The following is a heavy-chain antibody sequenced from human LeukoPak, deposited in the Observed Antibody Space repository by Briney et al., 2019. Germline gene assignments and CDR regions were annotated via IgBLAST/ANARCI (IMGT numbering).Heavy chain of an antibody. CDR3: ARGQGVVIPLALDY. V-gene: IGHV1-18*04. D-gene: IGHD3-22*01. Sequence: ASVKVSCKASGYTFTSYYMHWVRQAPGQGLEWMGWISSYNGNTNYAQNLQGRVTMTTDTSTSTAYMELRSLRSDDTAVYYCARGQGVVIPLALDYWGQGTLLTVSS. CDR1: GYTFTSYY. J-gene: IGHJ4*02. CDR2: ISSYNGNT.